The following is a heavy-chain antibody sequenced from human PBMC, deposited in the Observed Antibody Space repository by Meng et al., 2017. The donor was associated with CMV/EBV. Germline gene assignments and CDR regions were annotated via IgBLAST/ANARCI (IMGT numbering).Heavy chain of an antibody. CDR2: INPSGGST. CDR3: ASAGCSSTSCHKGDAFDI. CDR1: GYTFTSYY. Sequence: SVKVSCKASGYTFTSYYMHWVRQAPGQGLEWMGIINPSGGSTSYAQKFQGRVTMTRDTSTSTVYMELSSLRSEDTAVYYCASAGCSSTSCHKGDAFDIWGQGTMVTVS. V-gene: IGHV1-46*01. D-gene: IGHD2-2*01. J-gene: IGHJ3*02.